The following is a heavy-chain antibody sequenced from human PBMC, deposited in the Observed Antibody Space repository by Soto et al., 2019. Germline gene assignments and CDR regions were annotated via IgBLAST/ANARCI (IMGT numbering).Heavy chain of an antibody. D-gene: IGHD2-15*01. Sequence: QVQLVESGGGVVQPGRSLRLSCAASGFTFTTYGIHWVRQAPGKGLEWVAFISYDGGSKYHSDSVRGRFTISRDTSKNTLYLQMNSLTPEDTAVDYSAKDFGRQLAATPDSWGQGTLDTVSS. CDR1: GFTFTTYG. V-gene: IGHV3-30*18. CDR3: AKDFGRQLAATPDS. CDR2: ISYDGGSK. J-gene: IGHJ4*02.